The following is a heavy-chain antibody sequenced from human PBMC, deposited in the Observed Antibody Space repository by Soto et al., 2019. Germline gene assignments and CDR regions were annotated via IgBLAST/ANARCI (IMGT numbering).Heavy chain of an antibody. CDR2: INHSGDT. Sequence: QVRLQQWGAGLLKPSETLSLICAVSGGSFSDDYWSWIRQSPGKGLEWMGEINHSGDTKYNPSLKSRVTMPVDTSKNQISLNVKSVTAADTAVYYCGRRPKAMVVANFWGQGTLVTVSS. D-gene: IGHD2-21*01. CDR1: GGSFSDDY. J-gene: IGHJ4*02. CDR3: GRRPKAMVVANF. V-gene: IGHV4-34*01.